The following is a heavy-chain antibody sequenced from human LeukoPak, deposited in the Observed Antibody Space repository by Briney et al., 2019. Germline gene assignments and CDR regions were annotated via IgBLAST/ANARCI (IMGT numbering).Heavy chain of an antibody. Sequence: PSDTLSLTCTVSGGSISRYYWSWIRQPPGKGLEWIGYIYYTGSTNYNPSLKCRVTISVDTSKIQFSLNLSSVTAADTAVYYWARVPTITMVRGMGYMDVWGKGTTVTVSS. V-gene: IGHV4-59*07. J-gene: IGHJ6*03. D-gene: IGHD3-10*01. CDR3: ARVPTITMVRGMGYMDV. CDR2: IYYTGST. CDR1: GGSISRYY.